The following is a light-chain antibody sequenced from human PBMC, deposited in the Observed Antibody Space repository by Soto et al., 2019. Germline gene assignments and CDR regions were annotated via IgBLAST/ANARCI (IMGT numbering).Light chain of an antibody. V-gene: IGKV3-11*01. J-gene: IGKJ2*01. Sequence: EVVLTQSPATLSLSPGDRATLSCRASQYVGSAVAWYQQKPGQAPRLLIYGASNRATGIPDRFSGSGSGTDFTLTISSLEPEDFAVYYCQQRSSWPPTFGQGTKVDIK. CDR3: QQRSSWPPT. CDR2: GAS. CDR1: QYVGSA.